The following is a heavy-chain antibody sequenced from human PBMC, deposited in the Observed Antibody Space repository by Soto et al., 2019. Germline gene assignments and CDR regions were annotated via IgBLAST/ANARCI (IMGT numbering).Heavy chain of an antibody. CDR1: GGSVNSGNYY. J-gene: IGHJ3*02. Sequence: QVQLQQWGAGLLKPSETLSLTCAVFGGSVNSGNYYWSWIRQPPGKGLEWIGEMSHSGGIRFNPSLKSRVTISVDTSKNQFSLKMSSVTAADTALYYCARVERGTATTVVDAFDIWGPGTMVTVSS. V-gene: IGHV4-34*01. CDR2: MSHSGGI. CDR3: ARVERGTATTVVDAFDI. D-gene: IGHD1-1*01.